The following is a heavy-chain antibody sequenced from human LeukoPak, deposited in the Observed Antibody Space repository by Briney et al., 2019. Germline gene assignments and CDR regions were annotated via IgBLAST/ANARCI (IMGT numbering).Heavy chain of an antibody. CDR2: INPSGGST. CDR3: ARGGGYYDSSGYYEDAFDI. V-gene: IGHV1-46*01. D-gene: IGHD3-22*01. Sequence: ASVKVSCKASGYTFTSYYMHWVRQAPGQGLEWMGIINPSGGSTIYAQKFQGRVTMTRDMSTSTVYMELSSLRSEDTAVYYCARGGGYYDSSGYYEDAFDIWGQGTMVTVSS. CDR1: GYTFTSYY. J-gene: IGHJ3*02.